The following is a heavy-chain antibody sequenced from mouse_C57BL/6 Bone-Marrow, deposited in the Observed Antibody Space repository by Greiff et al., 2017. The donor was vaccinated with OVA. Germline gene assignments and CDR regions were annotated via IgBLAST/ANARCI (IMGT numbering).Heavy chain of an antibody. V-gene: IGHV1-26*01. Sequence: EVQLQQSGPELVKPGASVKISCKASGYTFTDYYMNWVKQSHGKSLEWIGDINPNNGGTSYNQKFKGKATLTVDKSSSTAYMELRSLTSEDSAVYYCAREFYDEGFAYWGQGTLVTVSA. D-gene: IGHD2-12*01. CDR1: GYTFTDYY. CDR2: INPNNGGT. CDR3: AREFYDEGFAY. J-gene: IGHJ3*01.